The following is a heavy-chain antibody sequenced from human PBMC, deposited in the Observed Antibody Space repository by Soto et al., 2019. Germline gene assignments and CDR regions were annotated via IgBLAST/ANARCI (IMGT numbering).Heavy chain of an antibody. J-gene: IGHJ4*02. V-gene: IGHV3-21*01. CDR2: ISSSSSYI. D-gene: IGHD3-10*01. CDR1: GFTFSSYS. Sequence: GGSLRLSCAASGFTFSSYSMNWVRQAPGKGLEWVSSISSSSSYIYYADSVKGRFTISRDNAKNSLYLQMNSLRAEDTAVYYCARALGAITMVRGVRGEFDYWGQGTLVTVSS. CDR3: ARALGAITMVRGVRGEFDY.